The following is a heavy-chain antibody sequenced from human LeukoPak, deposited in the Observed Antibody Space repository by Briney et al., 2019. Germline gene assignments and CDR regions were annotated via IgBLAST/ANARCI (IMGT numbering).Heavy chain of an antibody. Sequence: GGSLRLSCAASGFTFSDYYMSWLRQAPGKGLEWVANIKQDGSEKYYVDSVKGRFTISRDNAKNSLYLQMNSLRAEDTAVYYCARAGLGGQLLRVVFDYWGQGTLVTVSS. CDR3: ARAGLGGQLLRVVFDY. J-gene: IGHJ4*02. CDR1: GFTFSDYY. CDR2: IKQDGSEK. V-gene: IGHV3-7*01. D-gene: IGHD2-2*01.